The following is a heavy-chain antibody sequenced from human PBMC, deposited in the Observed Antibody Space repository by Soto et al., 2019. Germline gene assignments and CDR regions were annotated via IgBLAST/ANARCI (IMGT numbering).Heavy chain of an antibody. CDR1: GGTFSSYA. CDR2: IIPIFGTA. CDR3: ARESGFWSGHYYYYYGMDV. J-gene: IGHJ6*02. Sequence: ASVKVSCKASGGTFSSYAISWVRQAPGQGLEWMGGIIPIFGTANYAQKFQGRVTITADESTSTAYMELSSLRSEDTAVYYCARESGFWSGHYYYYYGMDVWGQGTTVTVSS. V-gene: IGHV1-69*13. D-gene: IGHD3-3*01.